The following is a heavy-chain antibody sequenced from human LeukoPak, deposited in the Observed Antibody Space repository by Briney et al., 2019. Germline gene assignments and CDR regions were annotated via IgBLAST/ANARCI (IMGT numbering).Heavy chain of an antibody. D-gene: IGHD1-26*01. CDR2: FDPEDGET. J-gene: IGHJ4*02. CDR3: ATAYMVGARRPFHY. V-gene: IGHV1-24*01. Sequence: ASVKVSCKVSGYTLSEFSMHWVRQTPGKGLEWMGGFDPEDGETTYAQKFQGRVTMTEDTSTDTAYMELSSLRSEDTAVYFCATAYMVGARRPFHYWGQGTLVTVSS. CDR1: GYTLSEFS.